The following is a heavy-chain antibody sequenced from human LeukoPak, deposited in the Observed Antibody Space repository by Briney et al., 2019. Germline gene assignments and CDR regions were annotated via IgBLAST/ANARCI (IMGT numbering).Heavy chain of an antibody. CDR2: IYYSGST. D-gene: IGHD5-12*01. Sequence: PSETLSLTCTVSGGSVSSGSYYWSWIRQPPGKGLEWIGYIYYSGSTNYNPSLKSRVTISVDTSKNQFSLKLSSVTAADTAVYYCARGSPRGWYSGYDYGAHLDYWGQGTLVTVSS. V-gene: IGHV4-61*01. CDR3: ARGSPRGWYSGYDYGAHLDY. CDR1: GGSVSSGSYY. J-gene: IGHJ4*02.